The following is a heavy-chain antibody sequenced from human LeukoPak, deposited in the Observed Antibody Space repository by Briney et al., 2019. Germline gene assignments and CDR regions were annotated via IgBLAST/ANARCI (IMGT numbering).Heavy chain of an antibody. V-gene: IGHV4-59*01. CDR1: GDSISGYS. Sequence: SETLSLTCSVSGDSISGYSWSWIRQPPGKGLEWIGYIFYSGSTTYNPSLKSRVTMSVDTSKNQFSLKLSSVTAADTAVYYCARYVGPSPGFDCWGQGTLVTVSS. D-gene: IGHD3-10*02. CDR2: IFYSGST. J-gene: IGHJ4*02. CDR3: ARYVGPSPGFDC.